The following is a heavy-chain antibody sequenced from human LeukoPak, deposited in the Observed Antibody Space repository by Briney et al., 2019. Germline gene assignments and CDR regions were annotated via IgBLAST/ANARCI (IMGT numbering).Heavy chain of an antibody. CDR1: GFTFSNYW. J-gene: IGHJ4*02. CDR3: ARDPSGSDFDY. V-gene: IGHV3-7*01. CDR2: IKQDESEK. Sequence: GGSLRLSCAASGFTFSNYWMSWVRQAPGKGLEWVANIKQDESEKFYVDSVKGRFTISRGNAKNSLYLQMNSLRAEDTAVYYCARDPSGSDFDYWGQGTLVTVSS. D-gene: IGHD5-12*01.